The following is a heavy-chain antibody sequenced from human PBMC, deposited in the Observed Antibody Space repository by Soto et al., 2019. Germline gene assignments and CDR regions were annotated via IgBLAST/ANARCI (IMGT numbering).Heavy chain of an antibody. CDR1: GGAISSDY. J-gene: IGHJ5*02. D-gene: IGHD2-15*01. CDR3: ARLPRYCSGGSCYWFDP. V-gene: IGHV4-59*08. Sequence: SETLCLTCAVAGGAISSDYWSWIRQPPGKGLEWIGYIYYSGSTNYNPSLKSRVTISVDTSKNQFSLKLSSVTAADTAVYYCARLPRYCSGGSCYWFDPWGQGTLVTVSS. CDR2: IYYSGST.